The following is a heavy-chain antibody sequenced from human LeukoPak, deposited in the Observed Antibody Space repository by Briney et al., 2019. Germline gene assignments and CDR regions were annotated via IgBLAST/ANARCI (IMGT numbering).Heavy chain of an antibody. V-gene: IGHV3-74*01. D-gene: IGHD3-22*01. CDR3: ARAPSEIGGYYPEYFRH. J-gene: IGHJ1*01. CDR1: GFTFSSYW. Sequence: GGSLRLSCAASGFTFSSYWMHWVRQAPGKGLVWVSRIKSDGSTRYADSVRGRCTISRDNAKKTVSLQMNSLRAEDTGVYYCARAPSEIGGYYPEYFRHWGQGTLVTVSP. CDR2: IKSDGST.